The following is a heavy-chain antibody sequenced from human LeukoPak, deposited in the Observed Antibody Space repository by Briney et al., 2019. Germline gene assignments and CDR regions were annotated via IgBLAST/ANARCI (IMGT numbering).Heavy chain of an antibody. V-gene: IGHV1-24*01. J-gene: IGHJ5*02. CDR2: FDPEDGET. D-gene: IGHD2-15*01. CDR3: ATVLYCSGGSCYHNWFDP. CDR1: GCTLTELS. Sequence: ASVKVSCKVSGCTLTELSMHWVRQAPGKGLEWMGGFDPEDGETIYAQKFQGRVTMTEDTSTDTAYMELSSLRSEDTAVYYCATVLYCSGGSCYHNWFDPWGQGTLVTVSS.